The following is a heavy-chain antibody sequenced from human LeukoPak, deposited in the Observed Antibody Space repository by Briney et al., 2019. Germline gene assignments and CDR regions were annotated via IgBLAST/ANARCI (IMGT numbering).Heavy chain of an antibody. CDR2: IKQDGSEK. CDR3: AREYYYDFWSGYSGLNYYYYMDV. CDR1: GFTFSSYW. Sequence: GGSLRLSCAASGFTFSSYWMSWVRQAPGKGLEWVANIKQDGSEKYYVDSVKGRFTISRDNAKNSLYLQMNSLRAEDTAVYYCAREYYYDFWSGYSGLNYYYYMDVWGKGTTVTVSS. J-gene: IGHJ6*03. D-gene: IGHD3-3*01. V-gene: IGHV3-7*01.